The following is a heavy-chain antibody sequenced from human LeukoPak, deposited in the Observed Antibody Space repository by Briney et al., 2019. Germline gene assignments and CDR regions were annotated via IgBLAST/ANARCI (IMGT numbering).Heavy chain of an antibody. CDR2: INHGGSEK. V-gene: IGHV3-7*01. CDR1: GFSFSGYW. CDR3: ARTGAPGTVDY. J-gene: IGHJ4*02. D-gene: IGHD6-13*01. Sequence: GGSLRLSCAASGFSFSGYWMSWARQAPGKGLEWVALINHGGSEKYNVDSVKGRFTISRDNAENSLDLQMNSLRAEDTAVYYCARTGAPGTVDYWGQGTLVTVSS.